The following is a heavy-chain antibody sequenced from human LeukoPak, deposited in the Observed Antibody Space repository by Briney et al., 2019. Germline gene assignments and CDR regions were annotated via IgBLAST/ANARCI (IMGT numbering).Heavy chain of an antibody. CDR1: GYTFSGYY. CDR2: INPNSGGT. D-gene: IGHD5-18*01. Sequence: GASVKVFCKASGYTFSGYYMHWVRQAPRQGLEWMGWINPNSGGTNYAQKFQGRVTMTRDTSISTAYMELSRLRSDDTAVYYCTRAVLLGTDFDYWGQGTLVTVSS. J-gene: IGHJ4*02. CDR3: TRAVLLGTDFDY. V-gene: IGHV1-2*02.